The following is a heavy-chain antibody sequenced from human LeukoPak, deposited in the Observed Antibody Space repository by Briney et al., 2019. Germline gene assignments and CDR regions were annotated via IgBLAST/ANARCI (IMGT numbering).Heavy chain of an antibody. CDR1: GFTFSSYA. CDR3: AKKDYDSSGYSDY. J-gene: IGHJ4*02. Sequence: GGSLRLSCAASGFTFSSYAMSWVRQAPGKGLEWVSAISGSGGSTYYADSVKGRFAISRDNSKNTLYLQMNSLRAEDTAVYYCAKKDYDSSGYSDYWGQGTLVTVSS. V-gene: IGHV3-23*01. D-gene: IGHD3-22*01. CDR2: ISGSGGST.